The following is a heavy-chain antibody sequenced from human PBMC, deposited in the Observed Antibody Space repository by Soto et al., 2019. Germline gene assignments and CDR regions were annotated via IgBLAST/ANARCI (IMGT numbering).Heavy chain of an antibody. J-gene: IGHJ4*02. CDR2: ISYDGSNK. D-gene: IGHD5-12*01. CDR1: GFTFSSYG. V-gene: IGHV3-30*18. CDR3: ANDLDIAAGLFYY. Sequence: QVQLVESGGGVVQPGRSLRLSCAASGFTFSSYGIHWVRQAPGKGLEWVAVISYDGSNKYYADSVKGRFTISRDNSKNTLYLQMNSLRAEDTAVYYCANDLDIAAGLFYYGGQGTLVTVSS.